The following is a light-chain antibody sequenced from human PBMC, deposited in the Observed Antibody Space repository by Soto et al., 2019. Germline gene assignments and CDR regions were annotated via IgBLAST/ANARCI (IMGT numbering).Light chain of an antibody. Sequence: EFVLTQSPGTLSLSPGERATLSCRASQSVSSSYLAWYQQKPGQAPRILIYGASTRATGIPDRFSGSGSGTDFILTISRLEPEDFALYYCQQYGSSPPLTFGGGTKVEIK. V-gene: IGKV3-20*01. J-gene: IGKJ4*01. CDR1: QSVSSSY. CDR3: QQYGSSPPLT. CDR2: GAS.